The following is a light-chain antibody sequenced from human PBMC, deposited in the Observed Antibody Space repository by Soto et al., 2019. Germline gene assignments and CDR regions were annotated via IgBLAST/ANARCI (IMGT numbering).Light chain of an antibody. J-gene: IGKJ2*01. CDR2: GAS. CDR1: QSVSSSY. Sequence: EIVLTQSPGTLSLSPGERATLSCRASQSVSSSYLAWYQQKPGQAPRLLMYGASSRGTGIPDRFSGSGSGTDFTLTISSLEPEDFAVYYCQQYRRSPLYTFGQGTKLEIK. CDR3: QQYRRSPLYT. V-gene: IGKV3-20*01.